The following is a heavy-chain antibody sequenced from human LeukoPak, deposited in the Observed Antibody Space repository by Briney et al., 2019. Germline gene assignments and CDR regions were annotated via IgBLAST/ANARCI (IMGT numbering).Heavy chain of an antibody. Sequence: NPSETLSLTCTVSGGSISSSSYDWGWIRQPPGKGLEWIGSIYYSGSTYYNPSLKSRVTISVDTSKNQFSLKLSSVTAADTAVYYCARQGNDSSGYYYYFDYLGQGTLVTVSS. J-gene: IGHJ4*02. CDR1: GGSISSSSYD. V-gene: IGHV4-39*01. CDR3: ARQGNDSSGYYYYFDY. D-gene: IGHD3-22*01. CDR2: IYYSGST.